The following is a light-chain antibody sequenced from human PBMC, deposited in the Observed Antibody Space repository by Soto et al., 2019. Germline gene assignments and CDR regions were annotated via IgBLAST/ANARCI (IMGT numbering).Light chain of an antibody. Sequence: DIQITQSPSTLSGSVGDRVTITCRASQTISSWLAWYQQKPGKAPKLLIYDASTLERGVPSRFSGTGSGTEFTLTISSLQPDDFATYYCQQYYRSSITFGQGTRLEIK. J-gene: IGKJ5*01. V-gene: IGKV1-5*01. CDR2: DAS. CDR3: QQYYRSSIT. CDR1: QTISSW.